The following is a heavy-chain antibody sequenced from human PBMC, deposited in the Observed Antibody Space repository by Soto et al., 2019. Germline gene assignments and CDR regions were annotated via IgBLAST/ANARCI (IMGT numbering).Heavy chain of an antibody. CDR2: IYYSGST. CDR1: GGYMSKYP. D-gene: IGHD5-12*01. CDR3: AGYSGYDSKYYYYYMDV. Sequence: SATLPLTCTVSGGYMSKYPWNCIRHLPGKGLEWIGYIYYSGSTNYNPSLKSRVTISVDTSKNQFSLKLSSVTAADTAVYYCAGYSGYDSKYYYYYMDVWGKGTTVT. V-gene: IGHV4-59*01. J-gene: IGHJ6*03.